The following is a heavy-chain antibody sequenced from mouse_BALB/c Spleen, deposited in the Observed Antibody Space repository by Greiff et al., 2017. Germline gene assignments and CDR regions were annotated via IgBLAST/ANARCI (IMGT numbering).Heavy chain of an antibody. D-gene: IGHD1-1*01. CDR1: GYSFTGYT. Sequence: VQLQQSGPELVKPGASMKISCKASGYSFTGYTMNWVKQSHGKNLEWIGLINPYNGGTSYNQKFKGKATLTVDKSSSTAYMELLSLTSEDSAVYYCARWYASSQRLTVYYAMDYWGQGTSVTVSS. V-gene: IGHV1-18*01. CDR2: INPYNGGT. J-gene: IGHJ4*01. CDR3: ARWYASSQRLTVYYAMDY.